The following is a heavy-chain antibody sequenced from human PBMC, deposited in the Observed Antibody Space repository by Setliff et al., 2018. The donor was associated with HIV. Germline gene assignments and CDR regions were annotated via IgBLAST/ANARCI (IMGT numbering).Heavy chain of an antibody. CDR1: GGSVSSGPYY. D-gene: IGHD4-17*01. CDR3: VRDDYGYNGKGFDY. Sequence: SETLSLTCTVSGGSVSSGPYYWGWVRLSPGKGLEWIGSVSHSGDTYYSPALKNRVTISIDTSNNQISLRLSSVTAADTAMYYCVRDDYGYNGKGFDYWGPGTLVTVSS. CDR2: VSHSGDT. V-gene: IGHV4-39*02. J-gene: IGHJ4*02.